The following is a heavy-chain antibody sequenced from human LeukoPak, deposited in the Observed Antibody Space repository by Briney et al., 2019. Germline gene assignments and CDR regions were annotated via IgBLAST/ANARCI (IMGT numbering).Heavy chain of an antibody. Sequence: KTSETLSLTCTVSGGSISSYYWSWIWQPAGKGLEWIGRIYTSGSTNYNPSLKSRVTMSVDTSKNQFSLKLSSVTAADTAVYYCARVGRRATGRYNWFDPWGQGTLVTVSS. V-gene: IGHV4-4*07. CDR1: GGSISSYY. CDR2: IYTSGST. CDR3: ARVGRRATGRYNWFDP. J-gene: IGHJ5*02. D-gene: IGHD2-15*01.